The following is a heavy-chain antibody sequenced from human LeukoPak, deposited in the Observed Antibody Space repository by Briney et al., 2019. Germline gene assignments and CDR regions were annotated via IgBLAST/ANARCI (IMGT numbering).Heavy chain of an antibody. CDR2: IYYSGST. J-gene: IGHJ4*02. V-gene: IGHV4-38-2*02. CDR3: ARVAYSGSYYLDY. D-gene: IGHD1-26*01. CDR1: GYSISSGYY. Sequence: SETLSLTCTVSGYSISSGYYWGWIRQPPGKGLEWIGSIYYSGSTYYNPSLKSRVTISVDTSKNQFSLKLSSVTAADTAVYYCARVAYSGSYYLDYWGQGTLVTVSS.